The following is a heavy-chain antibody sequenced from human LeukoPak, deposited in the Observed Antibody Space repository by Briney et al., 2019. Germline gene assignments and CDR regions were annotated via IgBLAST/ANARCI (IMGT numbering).Heavy chain of an antibody. D-gene: IGHD4-23*01. Sequence: SGTLSLTCAVSGGSISIRNSNWWRWVRQPPGKGLEWIGEISHSGSTNYNPSLKSRVTISVDKSKNQFSLKLSSVTAADTAVYYCARDLHGGNSFTSDWYFDLWGRGTLVTVSS. CDR3: ARDLHGGNSFTSDWYFDL. CDR2: ISHSGST. CDR1: GGSISIRNSNW. V-gene: IGHV4-4*02. J-gene: IGHJ2*01.